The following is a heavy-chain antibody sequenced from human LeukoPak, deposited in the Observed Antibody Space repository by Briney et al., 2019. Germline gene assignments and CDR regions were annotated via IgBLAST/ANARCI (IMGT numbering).Heavy chain of an antibody. V-gene: IGHV4-59*11. CDR3: ARGKVGFTNQLPPNNRIDP. CDR2: IYYSGST. D-gene: IGHD2-2*01. J-gene: IGHJ5*02. CDR1: GGSISSHY. Sequence: SETLSLTCTVSGGSISSHYWSWIRQPPGKGLEWIGYIYYSGSTNYNPSLKSRVTISVDTSKNQFSLKLSSVTAADTAVYYCARGKVGFTNQLPPNNRIDPWGQGTLVTVYS.